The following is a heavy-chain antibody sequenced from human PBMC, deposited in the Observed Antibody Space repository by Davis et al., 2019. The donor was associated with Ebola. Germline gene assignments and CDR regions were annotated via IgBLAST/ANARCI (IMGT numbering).Heavy chain of an antibody. D-gene: IGHD6-13*01. CDR1: GFTFDDYA. CDR2: ISWNSGSI. CDR3: TKTIVATAGDF. J-gene: IGHJ4*02. Sequence: SLKISCAASGFTFDDYAMHWVRQAPGKGLEWVSGISWNSGSIGYADSVKGRFTISRDNAKNSLYLHMNSLRVEDTAVYYCTKTIVATAGDFWGQGTLVTVSS. V-gene: IGHV3-9*01.